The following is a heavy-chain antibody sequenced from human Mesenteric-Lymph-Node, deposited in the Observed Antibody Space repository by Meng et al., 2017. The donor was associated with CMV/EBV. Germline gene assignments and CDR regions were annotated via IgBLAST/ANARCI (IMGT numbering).Heavy chain of an antibody. D-gene: IGHD3-9*01. CDR2: INHSGST. CDR3: ARGSSYDILTGYFGY. Sequence: QVQLPQWGAGLLKPSETLSVTCAVYGGAFSGYYWNWIRQSPEKGLEWIGEINHSGSTTYNPSFTSRIIISVDTSTNQISLNMSSVTAADTAVYYCARGSSYDILTGYFGYWGQGALVTVSS. V-gene: IGHV4-34*01. J-gene: IGHJ4*02. CDR1: GGAFSGYY.